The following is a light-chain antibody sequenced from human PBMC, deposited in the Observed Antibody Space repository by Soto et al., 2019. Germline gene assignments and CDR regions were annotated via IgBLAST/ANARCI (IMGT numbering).Light chain of an antibody. V-gene: IGKV3-20*01. CDR3: QHSGDFRLT. CDR2: GAS. J-gene: IGKJ1*01. CDR1: PSINQAY. Sequence: EIVLTQSPGTLALSPGDRATLSCRASPSINQAYLVWYQVKPGQAPRRLISGASSRATGIPDRFSGRGFGTDFTLTISRLEPEDFAVYYGQHSGDFRLTFGQGTKVEVK.